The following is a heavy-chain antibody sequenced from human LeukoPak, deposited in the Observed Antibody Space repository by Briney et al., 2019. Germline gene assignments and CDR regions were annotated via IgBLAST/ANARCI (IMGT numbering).Heavy chain of an antibody. CDR2: IYTSGST. D-gene: IGHD5-18*01. CDR3: ARMGYSYAIDY. J-gene: IGHJ4*02. V-gene: IGHV4-59*10. CDR1: GGSFSGYY. Sequence: SETLSLTCAVYGGSFSGYYWSWIRQPAGKGLEWIGRIYTSGSTNYNPSLKSRVTMSVDTSKNQFSLKLSSVTAADTAVYYCARMGYSYAIDYWGQGTLVTVSS.